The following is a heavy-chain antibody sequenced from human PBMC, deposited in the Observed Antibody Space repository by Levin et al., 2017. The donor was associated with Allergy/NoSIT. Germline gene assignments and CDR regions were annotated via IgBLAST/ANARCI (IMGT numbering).Heavy chain of an antibody. J-gene: IGHJ4*02. V-gene: IGHV3-21*01. CDR2: ISSSGAYI. D-gene: IGHD3-22*01. CDR3: ARDLSLDYYDTSGYSFDF. CDR1: GFTFSSCS. Sequence: KLGESLKISCAASGFTFSSCSMNWVRQAPGKGLEWVSSISSSGAYIYYADSVKGRFTISRDNAKNSLYLQMNSLRAEDTAVYYCARDLSLDYYDTSGYSFDFWGQGTLVIVSS.